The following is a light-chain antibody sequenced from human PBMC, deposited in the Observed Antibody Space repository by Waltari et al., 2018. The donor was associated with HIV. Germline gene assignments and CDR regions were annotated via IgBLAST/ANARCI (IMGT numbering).Light chain of an antibody. Sequence: HSALTQPASVSGSPGQSLTISCTGTSSDIGGYTYVSWYQQQPGKAPKLMISAVSNRPSGVSNRFSGSKSGNTASLTISGLQAEDEADYYCSSYTTSSTWLFGGGTKLTVL. CDR2: AVS. CDR1: SSDIGGYTY. J-gene: IGLJ3*02. V-gene: IGLV2-14*01. CDR3: SSYTTSSTWL.